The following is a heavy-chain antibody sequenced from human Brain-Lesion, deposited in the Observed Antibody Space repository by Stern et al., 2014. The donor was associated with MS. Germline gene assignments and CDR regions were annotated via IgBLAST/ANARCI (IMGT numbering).Heavy chain of an antibody. J-gene: IGHJ5*02. CDR3: ARIDRGNYDFWSGYYDYWFDP. D-gene: IGHD3-3*01. V-gene: IGHV3-7*01. CDR1: GFTFSDYW. Sequence: EVQLGESGGDLVQPGGSLRLSCVASGFTFSDYWLTWVRQAPGKGLQWVANINQDGSDKNYVDSVKGRFTISRDNAKNSLYLQMNSLRVDDTAVYYCARIDRGNYDFWSGYYDYWFDPWGQGTLVTVSS. CDR2: INQDGSDK.